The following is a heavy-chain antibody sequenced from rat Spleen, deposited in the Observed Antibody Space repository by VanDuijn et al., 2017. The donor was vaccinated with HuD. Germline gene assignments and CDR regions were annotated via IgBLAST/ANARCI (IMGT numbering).Heavy chain of an antibody. CDR3: TRSVTFDY. J-gene: IGHJ3*01. CDR2: IWSGGST. Sequence: QVQLKESGPDLVQPSQTLSLTCTVSGFSLTSNSVSWVRQPPGKGLEWMGAIWSGGSTDYNSALKSRLSISRDTSKSQVFLKMNSLQTEDTAIYFCTRSVTFDYWGQGSLVTVSS. V-gene: IGHV2-1*01. CDR1: GFSLTSNS.